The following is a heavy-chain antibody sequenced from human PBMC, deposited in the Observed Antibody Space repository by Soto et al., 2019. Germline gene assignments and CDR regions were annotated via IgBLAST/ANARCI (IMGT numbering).Heavy chain of an antibody. J-gene: IGHJ5*02. CDR1: GYTFTSYS. V-gene: IGHV1-3*01. CDR2: INVGNGNT. Sequence: ASVKVSCKASGYTFTSYSMHWVRQAPGQRLEWMGWINVGNGNTKYSQKFQGRVTITTDTSASTAYMELSSLTSEDTAVYYCARERWGRGYRSFDPWCQGTLVTFSS. CDR3: ARERWGRGYRSFDP. D-gene: IGHD6-25*01.